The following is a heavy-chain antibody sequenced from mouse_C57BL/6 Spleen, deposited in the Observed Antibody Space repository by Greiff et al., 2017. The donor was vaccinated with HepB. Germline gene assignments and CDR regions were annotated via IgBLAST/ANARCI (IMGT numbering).Heavy chain of an antibody. V-gene: IGHV1-42*01. Sequence: VQLQQSGPELVKPGASVKISCKASGYSFTGYYMNWVKQSPEKSLEWIGEINPSTGGTTYNQKFKAKATLTVDESSSTAYMQLKSLTSEDSAVYYCARYGSSYDYWGQGTTLTVSS. CDR1: GYSFTGYY. D-gene: IGHD1-1*01. CDR2: INPSTGGT. J-gene: IGHJ2*01. CDR3: ARYGSSYDY.